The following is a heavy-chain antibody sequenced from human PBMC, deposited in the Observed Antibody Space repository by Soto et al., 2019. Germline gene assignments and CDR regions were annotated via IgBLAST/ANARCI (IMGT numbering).Heavy chain of an antibody. V-gene: IGHV3-73*01. Sequence: PGGSLRLSCAASGFMFSGSAIHWVRQASGKGLEWVSRIKSRADNYATGYAASVKGRFTISRDDPKNTAYLQMNSLRTDDTAVYYCVRYPEGGSFDYWGQGPLVTVSS. CDR3: VRYPEGGSFDY. CDR2: IKSRADNYAT. D-gene: IGHD6-25*01. CDR1: GFMFSGSA. J-gene: IGHJ4*02.